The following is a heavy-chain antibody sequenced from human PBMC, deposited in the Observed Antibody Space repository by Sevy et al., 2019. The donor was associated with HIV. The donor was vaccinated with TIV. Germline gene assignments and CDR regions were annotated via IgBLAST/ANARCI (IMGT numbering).Heavy chain of an antibody. J-gene: IGHJ4*02. D-gene: IGHD3-3*01. CDR1: GGSFSGYY. CDR2: INHSGST. Sequence: SETLSLTCAVYGGSFSGYYWSWIRQPPGKGLEWIGEINHSGSTNYNPSLKSRVTISVDTSKNQFSLKLSSVTAADTAVYYCASFCGSGYYLFDYWGQRTLVTVSS. CDR3: ASFCGSGYYLFDY. V-gene: IGHV4-34*01.